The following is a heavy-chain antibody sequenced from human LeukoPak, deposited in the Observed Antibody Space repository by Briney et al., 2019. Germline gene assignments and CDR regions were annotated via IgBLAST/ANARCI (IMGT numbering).Heavy chain of an antibody. CDR1: GFTFSGYA. CDR3: ARGSRGNYDY. J-gene: IGHJ4*02. V-gene: IGHV3-23*01. D-gene: IGHD1-7*01. CDR2: ISGSGGNT. Sequence: GGSLRLSCAASGFTFSGYAMAWVRQAPGKGLEWVSSISGSGGNTYYADSVKGRFTISRDNSKNTLYLQMYSLRAEDTAVYYCARGSRGNYDYWGQGALVTVSS.